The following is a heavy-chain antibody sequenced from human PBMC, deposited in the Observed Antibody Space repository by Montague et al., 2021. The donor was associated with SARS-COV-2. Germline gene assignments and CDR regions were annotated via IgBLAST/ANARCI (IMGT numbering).Heavy chain of an antibody. D-gene: IGHD3-22*01. CDR1: GGSVSSGSYY. CDR2: IYTSGSS. J-gene: IGHJ6*02. Sequence: TLSLTCTVSGGSVSSGSYYWSWIRQPAGKGLEWIGRIYTSGSSNYNPSLRRRVTISVDTSKNQFSLKVSSVTAADTAVYYCARERSADYYDGSGYHSYKYGMDVWGQGTTVTVSS. V-gene: IGHV4-61*02. CDR3: ARERSADYYDGSGYHSYKYGMDV.